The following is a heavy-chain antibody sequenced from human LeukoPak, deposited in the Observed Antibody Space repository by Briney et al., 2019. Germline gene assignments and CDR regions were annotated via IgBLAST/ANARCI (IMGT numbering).Heavy chain of an antibody. V-gene: IGHV3-30*04. D-gene: IGHD3-3*01. Sequence: GSLRLSCAASGFTFSSYAMHWDRQAPGKGLEWVAVISYDGSNKYYADSVKGRFTISRDNSKNTLYLQMNSLRAEDTAVYYCASWSECEQQPGHWGQGTLVTVSS. CDR2: ISYDGSNK. J-gene: IGHJ4*02. CDR3: ASWSECEQQPGH. CDR1: GFTFSSYA.